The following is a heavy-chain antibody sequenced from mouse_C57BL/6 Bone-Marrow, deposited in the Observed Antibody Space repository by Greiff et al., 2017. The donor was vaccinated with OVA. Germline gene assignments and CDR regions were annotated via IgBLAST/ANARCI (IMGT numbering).Heavy chain of an antibody. Sequence: DVKLVESGGGLVKPGGSLKLSCAASGFTFSSYAMSWVRQTPEKRLEWVATISDGGSYTYYPDNVKGRFTISRDNAKNNLYLQMSHLKSEDTAMYYCARLGYYSNYAYYFDYWGQGTTLTVSS. V-gene: IGHV5-4*03. CDR2: ISDGGSYT. CDR1: GFTFSSYA. D-gene: IGHD2-5*01. CDR3: ARLGYYSNYAYYFDY. J-gene: IGHJ2*01.